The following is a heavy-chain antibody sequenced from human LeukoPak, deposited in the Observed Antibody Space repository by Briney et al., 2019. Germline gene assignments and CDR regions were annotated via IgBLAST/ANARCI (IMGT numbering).Heavy chain of an antibody. CDR3: ARDSSSPRVKYFQH. V-gene: IGHV4-61*09. D-gene: IGHD6-6*01. CDR2: IYTSGNT. Sequence: SQTLSLXCTVSGGSISSGTSYWSWIRQPAGKGLEWIGHIYTSGNTNYNPSLKSRVTISVDTSKNQFSLKLSSVTAADTAVYYCARDSSSPRVKYFQHWGQGTLVTVSS. J-gene: IGHJ1*01. CDR1: GGSISSGTSY.